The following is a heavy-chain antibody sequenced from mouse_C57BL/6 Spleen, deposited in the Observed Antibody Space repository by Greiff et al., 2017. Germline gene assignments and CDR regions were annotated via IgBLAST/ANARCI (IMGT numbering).Heavy chain of an antibody. CDR2: IYPGDGDT. V-gene: IGHV1-80*01. CDR3: AVNYVAWFAY. J-gene: IGHJ3*01. D-gene: IGHD1-1*01. Sequence: QVQLKESGAELVKPGASVKISCKASGYAFSSYWMNWVKQRPGKGLEWIGQIYPGDGDTNYNGKFKGKATLTADKSSSTAYMQLSSLTSEDSAVYFCAVNYVAWFAYWGQGTLVTVSA. CDR1: GYAFSSYW.